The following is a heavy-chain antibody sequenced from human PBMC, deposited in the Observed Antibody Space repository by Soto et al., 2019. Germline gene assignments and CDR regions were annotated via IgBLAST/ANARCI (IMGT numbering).Heavy chain of an antibody. D-gene: IGHD3-10*01. CDR3: ARSRDYYGSGSYYPNYHYYGMDV. V-gene: IGHV5-51*01. Sequence: GESLKISCKVSGYSFTSYWIGWLRQRPGKVLEWMGIIYPGDSDTRYSPSFQGQVTISADKSISTAYLQWSSLKASDTAMYYCARSRDYYGSGSYYPNYHYYGMDVWGQGTTDNVSS. CDR1: GYSFTSYW. J-gene: IGHJ6*01. CDR2: IYPGDSDT.